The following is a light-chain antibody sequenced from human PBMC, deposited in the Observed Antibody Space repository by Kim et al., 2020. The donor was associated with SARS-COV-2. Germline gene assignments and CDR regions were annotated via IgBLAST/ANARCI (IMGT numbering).Light chain of an antibody. CDR3: QQYNSYLLT. V-gene: IGKV1-5*03. CDR2: KAS. Sequence: DTQMTQSPSTLSASVGDRVTITCRASQSISSWLAWYQQKPGKAPKLLIYKASSLESGVPSRFSGSGSGTEFTLTISSLQPDDFATYYCQQYNSYLLTFGGGTKVDIK. CDR1: QSISSW. J-gene: IGKJ4*01.